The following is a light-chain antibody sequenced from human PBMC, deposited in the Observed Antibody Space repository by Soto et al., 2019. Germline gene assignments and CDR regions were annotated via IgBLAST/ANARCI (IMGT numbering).Light chain of an antibody. J-gene: IGLJ2*01. CDR3: SSYTSGSTRVV. Sequence: QSALTQPASVSGSPGQSITVSCTGTSSDVGGYNYVSWYQQHPGKAPKVMIYDVSKRPSGVSNRFSGSKSGNTASLTISGLQVEDEAHYYCSSYTSGSTRVVFGGGTKLTLL. CDR2: DVS. V-gene: IGLV2-14*03. CDR1: SSDVGGYNY.